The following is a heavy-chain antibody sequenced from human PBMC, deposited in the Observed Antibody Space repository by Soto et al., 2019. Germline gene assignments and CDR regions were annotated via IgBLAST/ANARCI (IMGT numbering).Heavy chain of an antibody. D-gene: IGHD2-15*01. Sequence: SLRLSCAASGFTFSSYGMHWVRQAPGKGLEWVAVISYDGSNKYYADSVKGRFTVSRDNSKNTLYLQMNSLRAEDTAVYCCAKEMVVVAATRGMDVWGQGTTVTVSS. CDR2: ISYDGSNK. CDR3: AKEMVVVAATRGMDV. J-gene: IGHJ6*02. CDR1: GFTFSSYG. V-gene: IGHV3-30*18.